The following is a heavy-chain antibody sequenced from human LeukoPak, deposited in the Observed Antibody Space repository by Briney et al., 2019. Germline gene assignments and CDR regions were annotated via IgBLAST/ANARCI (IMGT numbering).Heavy chain of an antibody. Sequence: PGGSLRLSCAASGFTFSTYWMSWVRQAPGKGLEWVANIKQDESEKYYVESVKGRFTISRDNAKNSLYLQMNSLGVEDTAVYYCARDYGRTRSSSYGNAFDIWGQGTMVTVSS. CDR2: IKQDESEK. V-gene: IGHV3-7*01. CDR1: GFTFSTYW. D-gene: IGHD6-13*01. J-gene: IGHJ3*02. CDR3: ARDYGRTRSSSYGNAFDI.